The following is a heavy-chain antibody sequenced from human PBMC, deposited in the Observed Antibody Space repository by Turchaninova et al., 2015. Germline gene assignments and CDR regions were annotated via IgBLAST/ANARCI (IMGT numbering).Heavy chain of an antibody. CDR2: IYNSGSS. Sequence: QVQLQESGPGLVKPSATLSLTCPVSGGSISSYFWNWIRQPPGKGLEWSGYIYNSGSSNYNPSLKRRVTISVDTSKNQFSLKLSSVTAADTAVYYCARVPSSSWYYFDFWGQGTLVTVSS. J-gene: IGHJ4*02. CDR1: GGSISSYF. V-gene: IGHV4-59*01. D-gene: IGHD6-13*01. CDR3: ARVPSSSWYYFDF.